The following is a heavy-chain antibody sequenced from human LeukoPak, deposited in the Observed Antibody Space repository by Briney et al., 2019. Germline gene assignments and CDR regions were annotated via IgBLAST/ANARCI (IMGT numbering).Heavy chain of an antibody. D-gene: IGHD3-10*01. J-gene: IGHJ5*02. Sequence: SETLSLTCAVSGGSISSGGYSWSWIRQPPGKGLEWIGYIYHSGSTYYNPSLKSRVTISVDRSKNQFSLKLSSVTAADTAVYYCARARNYGSGSLRWFDPWGQGTLVTVSS. CDR2: IYHSGST. CDR3: ARARNYGSGSLRWFDP. CDR1: GGSISSGGYS. V-gene: IGHV4-30-2*01.